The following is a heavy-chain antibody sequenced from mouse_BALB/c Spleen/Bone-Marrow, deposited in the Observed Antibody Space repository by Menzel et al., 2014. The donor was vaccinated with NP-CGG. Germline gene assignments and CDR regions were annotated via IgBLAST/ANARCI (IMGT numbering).Heavy chain of an antibody. CDR1: GYVFSSYW. J-gene: IGHJ2*01. D-gene: IGHD2-10*02. CDR3: ARKYGDY. V-gene: IGHV1-80*01. CDR2: IYPGDGDT. Sequence: VQLQQSGAELVRPGSSVKISCKASGYVFSSYWMNWVKQRPRQGLEWIGQIYPGDGDTNYNGKFKGKATLTADKSSSTAYMQLSSLTSEDSAAYFCARKYGDYWGQGTTLTVSS.